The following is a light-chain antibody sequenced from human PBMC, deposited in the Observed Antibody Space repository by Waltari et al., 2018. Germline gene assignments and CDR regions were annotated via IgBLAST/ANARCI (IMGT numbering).Light chain of an antibody. Sequence: EIVLTQSPATLSLSPGERATLSCRASQSVRTYLAWYQHRPGQDPRLLIYDASNRATGVPARFSGSGSETDCTLTISGLQPEDFAVYYCQERSNWPGGAFGGGTKVEIK. CDR1: QSVRTY. CDR3: QERSNWPGGA. J-gene: IGKJ4*01. CDR2: DAS. V-gene: IGKV3-11*01.